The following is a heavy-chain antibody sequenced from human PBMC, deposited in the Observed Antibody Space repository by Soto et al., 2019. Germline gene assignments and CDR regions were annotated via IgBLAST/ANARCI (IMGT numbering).Heavy chain of an antibody. V-gene: IGHV1-18*01. J-gene: IGHJ5*02. D-gene: IGHD3-10*01. CDR1: GYTFTSYV. CDR3: ARDVEYYYGSGHWFDP. CDR2: ISAYNGNT. Sequence: ASVKVSCKASGYTFTSYVISWVRQAPGQGLEWMGWISAYNGNTNYAQKFQGRVTITADESTSTAYMELSSLRSEDTAVYYCARDVEYYYGSGHWFDPWGQGTLVTVSS.